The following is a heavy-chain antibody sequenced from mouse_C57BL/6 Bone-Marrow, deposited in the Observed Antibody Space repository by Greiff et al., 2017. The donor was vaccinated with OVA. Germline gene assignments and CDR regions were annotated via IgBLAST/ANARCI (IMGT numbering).Heavy chain of an antibody. CDR1: GYTFTSYW. D-gene: IGHD1-1*01. J-gene: IGHJ2*01. CDR2: IDPSDSYT. V-gene: IGHV1-59*01. Sequence: VQLQQSGAELVRPGTSVKLSCKASGYTFTSYWMHWVKQRPGQGLEWIGVIDPSDSYTNYNQKFKGKATLTVDTSSSTAYMQLSSLTSEDSAVYYCAGTVVANFDYWGQGTTLTVSS. CDR3: AGTVVANFDY.